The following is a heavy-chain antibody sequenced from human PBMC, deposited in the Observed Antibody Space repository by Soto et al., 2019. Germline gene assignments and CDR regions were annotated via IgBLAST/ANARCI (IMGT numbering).Heavy chain of an antibody. CDR2: ISAYNGKT. J-gene: IGHJ4*02. V-gene: IGHV1-18*01. CDR1: GYNFTSYG. Sequence: QVQLVQSGAEVKKPGASVKVSCKGSGYNFTSYGISWVRQAPGQGLEWMGWISAYNGKTNYAQKLQGGVTMTLNTSTSTAYMELRSLRSDDTAVYYCASVFLFDYWGQGPLVTVSS. CDR3: ASVFLFDY.